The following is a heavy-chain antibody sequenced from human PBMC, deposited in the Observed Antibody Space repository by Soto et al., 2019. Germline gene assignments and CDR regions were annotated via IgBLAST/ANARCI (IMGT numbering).Heavy chain of an antibody. Sequence: VGSLRLSCAASGFTFSSYAMHWVRQAPGKGLEWVAVISYDGSNKYYADSVKGRFTISRDNSKNTLYLQMNSLRAGDTAVYYCAAEDYDYWGQGTLVTVSS. CDR3: AAEDYDY. CDR1: GFTFSSYA. J-gene: IGHJ4*02. CDR2: ISYDGSNK. V-gene: IGHV3-30-3*01. D-gene: IGHD4-17*01.